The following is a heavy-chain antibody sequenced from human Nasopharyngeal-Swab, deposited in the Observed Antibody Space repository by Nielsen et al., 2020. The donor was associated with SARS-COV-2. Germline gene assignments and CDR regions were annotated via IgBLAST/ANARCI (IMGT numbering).Heavy chain of an antibody. J-gene: IGHJ6*03. CDR2: ISHLGAT. Sequence: SQTLSLTCAVYGGSFSDNYWNWVRQSPGKGLGWIGEISHLGATNYKSSLKSRVVLSVDSSKSQFSLRLTSATAADTGVYYCVRGYRTWSFPSSYYYDHMDVWGQGTTVTV. CDR3: VRGYRTWSFPSSYYYDHMDV. CDR1: GGSFSDNY. D-gene: IGHD1-26*01. V-gene: IGHV4-34*01.